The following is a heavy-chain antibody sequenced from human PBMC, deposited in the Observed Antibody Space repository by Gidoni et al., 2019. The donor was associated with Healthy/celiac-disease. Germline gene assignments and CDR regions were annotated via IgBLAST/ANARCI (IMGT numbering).Heavy chain of an antibody. CDR1: GFSLSKHRLG. J-gene: IGHJ2*01. D-gene: IGHD6-13*01. CDR2: IFSNDEK. V-gene: IGHV2-26*01. Sequence: QVTLKEYGPVLVKPTETRTLTCTVSGFSLSKHRLGVSWIRQPPGKALEWLAHIFSNDEKSYSTSLKSRLTISKHTSKSQVVLPMTNMDPVDTATYYCARSSGGAAADWYFDLWGRGTLVTVSS. CDR3: ARSSGGAAADWYFDL.